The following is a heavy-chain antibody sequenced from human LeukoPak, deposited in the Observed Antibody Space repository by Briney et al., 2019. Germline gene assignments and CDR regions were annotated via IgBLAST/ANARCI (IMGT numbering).Heavy chain of an antibody. CDR3: ARAHNNWNYENWFDP. V-gene: IGHV3-66*01. CDR1: GFTVSSNY. Sequence: GGSLRLSCAASGFTVSSNYMSWVRQAPGKGLEWVSVIYSGGSTYYADSVKGRFTISRDNSKNTLYLQMNSLRAEDTAVYCCARAHNNWNYENWFDPWGQGTLVTVSS. D-gene: IGHD1-7*01. J-gene: IGHJ5*02. CDR2: IYSGGST.